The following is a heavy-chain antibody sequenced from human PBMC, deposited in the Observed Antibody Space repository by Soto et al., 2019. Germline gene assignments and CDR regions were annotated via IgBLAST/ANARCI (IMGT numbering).Heavy chain of an antibody. D-gene: IGHD4-17*01. V-gene: IGHV3-33*01. CDR1: GFTFSSYG. CDR2: IWYDGSNK. Sequence: GGSLRLSCAASGFTFSSYGMHWVRQAPGKGLEWVAVIWYDGSNKYYADSVKGRFTISRDNSKNTLYLQMNSLRAEDTAVYYCAGGPGGDYPWYYYMDVWGKGTTVTVSS. CDR3: AGGPGGDYPWYYYMDV. J-gene: IGHJ6*03.